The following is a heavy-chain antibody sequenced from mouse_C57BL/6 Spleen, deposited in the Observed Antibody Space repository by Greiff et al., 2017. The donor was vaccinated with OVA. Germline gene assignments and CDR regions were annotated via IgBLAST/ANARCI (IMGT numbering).Heavy chain of an antibody. D-gene: IGHD2-4*01. CDR2: ISGGGGNT. CDR3: ARENDSPYAMDY. J-gene: IGHJ4*01. V-gene: IGHV5-9*01. CDR1: GFTFSSYT. Sequence: DVHLVESGGGLVKPGGSLKLSCAASGFTFSSYTMSWVRQTPEKRLEWVATISGGGGNTYYPDSVKGRFTISRDNAKNTLYLQMSSLRSEDTALYYCARENDSPYAMDYWGQGTSVTVSS.